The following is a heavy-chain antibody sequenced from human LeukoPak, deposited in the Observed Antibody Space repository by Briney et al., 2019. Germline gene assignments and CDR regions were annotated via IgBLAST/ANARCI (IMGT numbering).Heavy chain of an antibody. CDR1: GFRFSSYA. V-gene: IGHV3-7*03. Sequence: QAGGSLRLACAASGFRFSSYAMSWVRQAPGKGLEWVANIKQDGSEKYYVDSVKGRFTISRDNAKNSLYLQMNSLRAEDTAVYYCATTGRPDSSSWYVDYWGQGTLVTVSS. CDR3: ATTGRPDSSSWYVDY. J-gene: IGHJ4*02. CDR2: IKQDGSEK. D-gene: IGHD6-13*01.